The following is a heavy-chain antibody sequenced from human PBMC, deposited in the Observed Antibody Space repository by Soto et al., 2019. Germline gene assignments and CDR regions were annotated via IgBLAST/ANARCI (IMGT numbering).Heavy chain of an antibody. Sequence: GGSLRLSCAASGFTFGSYGMHWVRQAPGKGLEWVAGISYDGSKKYYGESVKGRFTISSDNSKNTLYLQMNSLRVEDTAVYYCAKAIENYSTGYYKPFYYFGVDVGGQGTTVTVSS. V-gene: IGHV3-30*18. D-gene: IGHD3-22*01. J-gene: IGHJ6*02. CDR3: AKAIENYSTGYYKPFYYFGVDV. CDR2: ISYDGSKK. CDR1: GFTFGSYG.